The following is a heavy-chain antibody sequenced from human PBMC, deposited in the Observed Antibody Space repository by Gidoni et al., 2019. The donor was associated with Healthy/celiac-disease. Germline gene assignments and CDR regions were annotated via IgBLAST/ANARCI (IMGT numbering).Heavy chain of an antibody. CDR1: GGSFSSYA. D-gene: IGHD2-15*01. CDR3: ARGVVVVAATRYYYYGMDV. J-gene: IGHJ6*02. Sequence: QVQLVQSGAEVKKPGSSVKVSCKASGGSFSSYAISWVRQAPGQWLEWMGRIIPILGIANYAQKFQGRVTITADKSTNTAYMELSSLRSEDTAVYYCARGVVVVAATRYYYYGMDVWGQGTTVTVSS. CDR2: IIPILGIA. V-gene: IGHV1-69*04.